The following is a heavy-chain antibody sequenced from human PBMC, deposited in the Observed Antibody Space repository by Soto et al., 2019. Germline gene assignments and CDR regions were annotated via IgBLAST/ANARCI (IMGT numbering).Heavy chain of an antibody. CDR3: ARGPPTRLLSYYYYSGMDV. D-gene: IGHD2-15*01. J-gene: IGHJ6*02. V-gene: IGHV3-7*01. CDR2: IKQDGSEK. CDR1: GFTFSSYW. Sequence: EVQLVESGGGLVQPGGSLRLSCAASGFTFSSYWMSWVRQAPGKGLEWVANIKQDGSEKYYVDSVKGRFTISRDNAKNSLYLQMNSLRAEDTAVYYCARGPPTRLLSYYYYSGMDVWGQGTTVTVSS.